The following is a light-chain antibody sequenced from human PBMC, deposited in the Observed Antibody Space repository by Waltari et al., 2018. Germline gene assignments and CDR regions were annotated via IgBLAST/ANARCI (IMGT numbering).Light chain of an antibody. Sequence: EIVLTQSPATLSLSPGEGATLSCSASQSVSSSLAWIQQRPGQAPRPLIYDASSSATGIPARFSGSGSGTDFTLTISSLEPEDFAVYYCQQRAFWPPTFGRGTKLEMK. V-gene: IGKV3-11*01. CDR1: QSVSSS. CDR2: DAS. J-gene: IGKJ2*01. CDR3: QQRAFWPPT.